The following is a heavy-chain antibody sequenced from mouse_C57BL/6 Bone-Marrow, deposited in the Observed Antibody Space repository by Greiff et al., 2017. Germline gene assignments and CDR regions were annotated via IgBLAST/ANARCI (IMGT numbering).Heavy chain of an antibody. D-gene: IGHD1-1*01. J-gene: IGHJ2*01. V-gene: IGHV1-72*01. CDR1: GYTFTSYW. CDR3: ARGGYYGSSYHY. CDR2: IAPNSGGT. Sequence: QVQLQQPGAELVKPGASVKLSCKASGYTFTSYWMHWVKQRPGRGLEWIGRIAPNSGGTKYNEKFKSKATLTVDQPSSTASMQLSSLTSEDSAVYYCARGGYYGSSYHYWGQGTTLTVSS.